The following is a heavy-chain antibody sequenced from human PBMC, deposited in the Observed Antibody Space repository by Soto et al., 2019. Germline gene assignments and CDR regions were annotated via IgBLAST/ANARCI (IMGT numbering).Heavy chain of an antibody. CDR1: GASVSRGGYF. CDR2: IYYSGSA. D-gene: IGHD2-21*01. CDR3: ERATVTYGYFEN. V-gene: IGHV4-31*03. J-gene: IGHJ4*02. Sequence: SETLSLTCTVSGASVSRGGYFWSWIRQHPGQGLEWLGYIYYSGSAYYNPSLKSRVTISVDTSKNYFSLKLSSVTAADTAVYYCERATVTYGYFENWGQGIYLTVSS.